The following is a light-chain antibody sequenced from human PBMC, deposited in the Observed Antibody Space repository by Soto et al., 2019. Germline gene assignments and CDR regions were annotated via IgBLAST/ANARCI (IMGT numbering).Light chain of an antibody. CDR2: GAS. V-gene: IGKV1-27*01. CDR1: QVISNS. J-gene: IGKJ3*01. CDR3: QKYDSAPFT. Sequence: DIQMTQSPSSLSASVGDRVNITCRASQVISNSLGWYQQKPGKVPQLLIYGASTLQAGVPSRFSGSGSGTDFTLTISSLQPEDVAIYYCQKYDSAPFTFGPGTKVDIK.